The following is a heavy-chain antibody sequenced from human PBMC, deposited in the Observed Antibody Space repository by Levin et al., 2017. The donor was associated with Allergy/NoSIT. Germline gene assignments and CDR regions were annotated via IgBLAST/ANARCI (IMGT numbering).Heavy chain of an antibody. CDR3: TTPLPYYDILTGYFTLEGSFDDY. J-gene: IGHJ4*02. V-gene: IGHV3-15*01. Sequence: SCAASGFTFSNAWMSWVRQAPGKGLEWVGRIKSKTDGGTTDYAAPVKGRFTISRDDSKNTLYLQMNSLKTEDTAVYYCTTPLPYYDILTGYFTLEGSFDDYWGQGTLVTVSS. CDR1: GFTFSNAW. D-gene: IGHD3-9*01. CDR2: IKSKTDGGTT.